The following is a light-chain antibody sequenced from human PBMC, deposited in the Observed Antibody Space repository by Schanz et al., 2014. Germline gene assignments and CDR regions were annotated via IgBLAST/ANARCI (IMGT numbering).Light chain of an antibody. CDR1: SSNIGAGY. Sequence: QSVLTQPPSVSGAPGQRVTISCTGSSSNIGAGYEVHWYQQLPGTAPKLLIYDNNKRPSGIPDRFSGSKSGTSATLGITGLQTGDEADYYCGTWDSSLSAGVFGGGTKLTVL. CDR2: DNN. J-gene: IGLJ3*02. CDR3: GTWDSSLSAGV. V-gene: IGLV1-51*01.